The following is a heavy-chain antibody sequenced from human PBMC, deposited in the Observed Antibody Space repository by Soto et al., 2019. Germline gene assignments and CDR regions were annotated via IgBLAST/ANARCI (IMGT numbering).Heavy chain of an antibody. J-gene: IGHJ4*02. V-gene: IGHV3-53*01. D-gene: IGHD1-26*01. CDR1: GFTVSSTY. Sequence: GSLRLSCAASGFTVSSTYLTWVRQAPGKGLEWVAILYTGTDTVYADSVKGRFTISRDSSKNTFYLQMNSLRAEDTAMYFCARSRDTGTYSGRFLDYWGQGSLVTVSS. CDR3: ARSRDTGTYSGRFLDY. CDR2: LYTGTDT.